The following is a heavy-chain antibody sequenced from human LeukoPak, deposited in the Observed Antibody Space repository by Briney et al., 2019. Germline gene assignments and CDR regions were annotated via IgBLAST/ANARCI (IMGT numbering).Heavy chain of an antibody. V-gene: IGHV3-53*01. CDR3: TRDRMNY. Sequence: GGSLRLSRTASEFTVSRNYMLWVRQAPGKGLEWVSLIFSNGDTHYADSVKGRFTISRDTSKNTVSLQMNSLRVEDTAMYYCTRDRMNYWGQGTLVTVSS. CDR1: EFTVSRNY. J-gene: IGHJ4*02. CDR2: IFSNGDT.